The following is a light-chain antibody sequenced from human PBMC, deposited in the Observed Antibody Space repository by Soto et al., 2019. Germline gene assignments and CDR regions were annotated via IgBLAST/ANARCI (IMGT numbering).Light chain of an antibody. V-gene: IGLV2-14*01. CDR1: SSDVGGYNY. CDR3: SSYTSSSTLL. Sequence: QSALTQPASVSGSPGQSITISCTGTSSDVGGYNYVSWYQQHPGKAPKLMIYEVSNRPSGVSNRFSGSKSGNTASLTISGLQAEDEADSYCSSYTSSSTLLFGGGTKLTVL. CDR2: EVS. J-gene: IGLJ2*01.